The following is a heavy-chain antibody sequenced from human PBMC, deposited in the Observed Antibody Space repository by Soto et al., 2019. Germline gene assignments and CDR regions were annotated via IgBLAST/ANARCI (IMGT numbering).Heavy chain of an antibody. D-gene: IGHD1-26*01. J-gene: IGHJ5*02. CDR3: AKDEPQVGASPNYNWFDP. V-gene: IGHV3-23*01. CDR1: GFTFSSYA. CDR2: ISGSGGST. Sequence: GGSLRLSCAASGFTFSSYAMSWVRQAPGKGLEWVSAISGSGGSTYYADSVKGRFTISRDNSKNTLYLQMNSLRAEDTAVYYCAKDEPQVGASPNYNWFDPWGQGTLVTVSS.